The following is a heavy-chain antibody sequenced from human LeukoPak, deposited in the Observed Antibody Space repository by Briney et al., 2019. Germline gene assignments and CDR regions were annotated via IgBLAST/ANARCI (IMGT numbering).Heavy chain of an antibody. D-gene: IGHD3-22*01. CDR3: ARGYYDSSGYYYRGFDY. CDR2: IYPGDSDT. Sequence: GESLKISCKGSGYSFTSYWIGWVRQMPGKGLEWMGIIYPGDSDTRYSPSFQGQVTISADKSISTAYLQWSSLKASDTAMYYCARGYYDSSGYYYRGFDYWGQGTLATVSS. V-gene: IGHV5-51*01. CDR1: GYSFTSYW. J-gene: IGHJ4*02.